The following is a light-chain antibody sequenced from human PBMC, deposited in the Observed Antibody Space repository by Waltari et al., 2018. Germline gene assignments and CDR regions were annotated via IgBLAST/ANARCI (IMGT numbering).Light chain of an antibody. CDR3: SSYTSSSTLDVV. V-gene: IGLV2-14*01. J-gene: IGLJ2*01. CDR1: SSDVGGYNY. CDR2: EVS. Sequence: QSALTQPASVSGSPGQSITISCTGTSSDVGGYNYVSWYQQHPGKAPKLMIYEVSNRPSGVSIRFSGSTSGNTASLTISGLQAEDEADYYCSSYTSSSTLDVVFGGGTKLTVL.